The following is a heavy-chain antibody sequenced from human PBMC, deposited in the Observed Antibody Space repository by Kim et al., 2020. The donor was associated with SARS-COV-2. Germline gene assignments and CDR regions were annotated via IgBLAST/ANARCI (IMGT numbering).Heavy chain of an antibody. Sequence: ASVKVSCKVSGYTLTELSMHWVRQAPGKGLEWMGGFDPEDGETIYAQKFQGRVTMTEDTSTDTAYMELSSLRSEDTAVYYCATEPPYYYDSSGYKFDYWGQGTLVTVSS. D-gene: IGHD3-22*01. CDR1: GYTLTELS. CDR3: ATEPPYYYDSSGYKFDY. V-gene: IGHV1-24*01. CDR2: FDPEDGET. J-gene: IGHJ4*02.